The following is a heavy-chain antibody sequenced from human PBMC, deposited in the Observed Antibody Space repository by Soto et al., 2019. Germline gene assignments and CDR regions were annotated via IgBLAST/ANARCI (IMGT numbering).Heavy chain of an antibody. J-gene: IGHJ6*02. V-gene: IGHV4-34*01. Sequence: SETLSLTCAVYGGSFSGYYWTWIHQPPGTGLEWIGEINHSGSTNYNPSLKSRVTISVDTSKNQFSLKLTSVTAADTAVYYCARIQSDGSGNSYYYGMDVWGQGTSVPVSS. D-gene: IGHD3-10*01. CDR1: GGSFSGYY. CDR3: ARIQSDGSGNSYYYGMDV. CDR2: INHSGST.